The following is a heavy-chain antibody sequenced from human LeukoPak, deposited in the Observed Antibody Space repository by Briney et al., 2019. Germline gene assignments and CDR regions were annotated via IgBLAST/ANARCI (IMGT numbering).Heavy chain of an antibody. CDR3: ARVGVYGAFDI. J-gene: IGHJ1*01. Sequence: GGSLRLSCAASGFTFSSYAMHWVRQAPGKGLEWVAVISYDGSNKYYADSVKGRFTISRDNSKNTLYLQMSSLRAEDTAVYYCARVGVYGAFDIWGQGTLVTVSS. V-gene: IGHV3-30*15. CDR2: ISYDGSNK. D-gene: IGHD4/OR15-4a*01. CDR1: GFTFSSYA.